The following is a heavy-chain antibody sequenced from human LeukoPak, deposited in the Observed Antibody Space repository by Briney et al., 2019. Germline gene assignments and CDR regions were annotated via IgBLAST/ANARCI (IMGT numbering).Heavy chain of an antibody. V-gene: IGHV3-21*01. CDR1: GFTFSSYS. CDR3: AKGVVAATSAAYYGMDV. Sequence: GGSLRLSCAASGFTFSSYSMNWVRQAPGKGLEWVSSISSSSSYIYYADSVKGRFTISRDNSKNTLYLQMNSLRPEDTAVYYCAKGVVAATSAAYYGMDVWGQGTTVTVSS. D-gene: IGHD2-15*01. CDR2: ISSSSSYI. J-gene: IGHJ6*02.